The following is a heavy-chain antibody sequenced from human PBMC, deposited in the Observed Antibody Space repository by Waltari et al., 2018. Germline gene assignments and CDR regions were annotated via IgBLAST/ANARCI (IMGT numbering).Heavy chain of an antibody. Sequence: QVQLQESGPGLVKPSETLSLTCTVSGASVSSYYWSWIRQAPGKGLEWIGYIYTSGKTKYNPSLNSRVTISVDTSKNQCSLTLTSVTAADTAVYYCARDPGSTWSEDAFDIWGQGTMVTVSS. J-gene: IGHJ3*02. D-gene: IGHD6-13*01. CDR1: GASVSSYY. CDR2: IYTSGKT. V-gene: IGHV4-4*09. CDR3: ARDPGSTWSEDAFDI.